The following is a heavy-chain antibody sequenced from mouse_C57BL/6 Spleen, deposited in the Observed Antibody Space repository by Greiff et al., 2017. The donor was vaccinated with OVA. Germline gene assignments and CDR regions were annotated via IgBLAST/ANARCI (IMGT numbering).Heavy chain of an antibody. D-gene: IGHD1-1*01. V-gene: IGHV1-61*01. CDR2: IYPSDSET. Sequence: QVQLQQSGAELVRPGSSVKLSCKASGYTFTSYWMDWVKQRPGQGLEWIGNIYPSDSETHYNQKFKDKATLTVDKSSSTAYMQLSSLTSEDSAVYYGARWSDYYGSSYPYFDYWGQGTTLTVSS. J-gene: IGHJ2*01. CDR1: GYTFTSYW. CDR3: ARWSDYYGSSYPYFDY.